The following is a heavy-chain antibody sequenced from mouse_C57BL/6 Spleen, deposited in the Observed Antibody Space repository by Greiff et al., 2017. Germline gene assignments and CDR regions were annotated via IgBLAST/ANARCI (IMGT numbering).Heavy chain of an antibody. Sequence: EVKLVESGGGLVQPGGSLSLSCAASGFTFTDYYMSWVRQPPGKALEWLGFIRNKANGYTTEYSASVKGRFTISRDNSQSILYLQMNALRAEDSATYYCASHFPYAMDYWGQGTSVTVSS. V-gene: IGHV7-3*01. CDR3: ASHFPYAMDY. D-gene: IGHD1-2*01. CDR1: GFTFTDYY. CDR2: IRNKANGYTT. J-gene: IGHJ4*01.